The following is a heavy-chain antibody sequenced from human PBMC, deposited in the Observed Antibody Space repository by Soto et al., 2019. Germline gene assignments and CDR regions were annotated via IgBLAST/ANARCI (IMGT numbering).Heavy chain of an antibody. J-gene: IGHJ4*02. V-gene: IGHV2-5*02. D-gene: IGHD2-15*01. Sequence: QITLKESGPTLVKPTQTLTLTCTVSGFSLSTGGVGVGWIRQPPGKALVWLALIYWDDDKRYRTSLQNRLTITADTSYNQVVLSMSNIGPDDTATYYCAPRNVEVVGGSTNTFHYWGQGALVTVSS. CDR3: APRNVEVVGGSTNTFHY. CDR1: GFSLSTGGVG. CDR2: IYWDDDK.